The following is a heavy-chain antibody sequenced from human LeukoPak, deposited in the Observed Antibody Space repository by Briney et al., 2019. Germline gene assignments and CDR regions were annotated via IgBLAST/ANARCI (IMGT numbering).Heavy chain of an antibody. CDR1: GGSFSGYY. CDR3: AGVGTYDYVWGGYRSNLDY. D-gene: IGHD3-16*02. J-gene: IGHJ4*02. Sequence: SETLSLTCAVYGGSFSGYYWSWIRQPPGKGLEWIGEINHSGSTNYNPSLKSRVTISVDTSKNQFSLKLSSVTAADTAVYYCAGVGTYDYVWGGYRSNLDYWGQGTLVTVSS. CDR2: INHSGST. V-gene: IGHV4-34*01.